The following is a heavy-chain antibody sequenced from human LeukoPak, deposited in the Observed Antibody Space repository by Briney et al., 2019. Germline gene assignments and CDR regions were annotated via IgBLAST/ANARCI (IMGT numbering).Heavy chain of an antibody. D-gene: IGHD6-19*01. CDR2: IYYSGST. Sequence: SETLSLTCTVSGGSISSSSYYWGWIRQPPGKGLEWIGSIYYSGSTYYNPSLKSRVTISVDTSKNQFSLKLSSVTAADTAVCYCARLNSGWSSDAFDIWGQGTMVTVSS. CDR3: ARLNSGWSSDAFDI. J-gene: IGHJ3*02. V-gene: IGHV4-39*01. CDR1: GGSISSSSYY.